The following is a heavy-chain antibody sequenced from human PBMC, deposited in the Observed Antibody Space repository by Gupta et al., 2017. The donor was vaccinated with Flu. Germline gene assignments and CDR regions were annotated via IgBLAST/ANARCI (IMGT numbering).Heavy chain of an antibody. V-gene: IGHV2-5*01. J-gene: IGHJ6*02. CDR2: IYWNDDK. CDR1: GFSLSTSGVG. D-gene: IGHD5-24*01. Sequence: QITLKESGPTLVKPTQTLTLTCTFSGFSLSTSGVGVGWIRQPPGKALEWLALIYWNDDKRYSPSLKSRLTITKDTSKNQVVLTMTNMDPVDTATYYCAHRLGGGSRLYYYYYGMDVWGQGTTVTVSS. CDR3: AHRLGGGSRLYYYYYGMDV.